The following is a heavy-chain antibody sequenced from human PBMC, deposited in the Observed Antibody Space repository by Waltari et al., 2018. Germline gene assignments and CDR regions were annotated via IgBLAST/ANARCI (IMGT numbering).Heavy chain of an antibody. J-gene: IGHJ4*02. D-gene: IGHD6-19*01. Sequence: QVQLVQSGAEVKKPGASVKVSCKASGYTFTGYYMHWVRQAPGQGLEWMGGIIPIFGTANYAQKFQGRVTITTDESTSTAYMELSSLRSEDTAVYYCARGTPGIAVADWGQGTLVTVSS. CDR3: ARGTPGIAVAD. V-gene: IGHV1-69*01. CDR2: IIPIFGTA. CDR1: GYTFTGYY.